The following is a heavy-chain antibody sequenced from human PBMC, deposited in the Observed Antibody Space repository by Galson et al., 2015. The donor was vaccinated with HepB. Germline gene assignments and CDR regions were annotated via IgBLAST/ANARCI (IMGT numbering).Heavy chain of an antibody. V-gene: IGHV4-61*01. J-gene: IGHJ3*02. CDR2: IYYSGST. D-gene: IGHD1-26*01. CDR3: ARDSHKWELQQGDAFDI. CDR1: GGSVSSGSYY. Sequence: LSLTCTVSGGSVSSGSYYWSWIRQPPGKGLEWIGYIYYSGSTNYNPSLKSRVTISVDTSKNQFSLKLSSVTAADTAVYYCARDSHKWELQQGDAFDIWGQGTMVTVSS.